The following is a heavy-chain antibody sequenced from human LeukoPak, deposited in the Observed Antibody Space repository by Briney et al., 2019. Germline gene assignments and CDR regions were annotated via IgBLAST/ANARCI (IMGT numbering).Heavy chain of an antibody. CDR3: ARDRLKRGYSYGLPDY. J-gene: IGHJ4*02. CDR1: GYTFTGYY. D-gene: IGHD5-18*01. CDR2: INPNSGGT. Sequence: ASVKVSCKASGYTFTGYYMHWVRQAPGQGLEWMGWINPNSGGTNYAQKFQGRVTMTRDTSISTAYMELSRPRSDDTAVYYCARDRLKRGYSYGLPDYWGQGTLVTVSS. V-gene: IGHV1-2*02.